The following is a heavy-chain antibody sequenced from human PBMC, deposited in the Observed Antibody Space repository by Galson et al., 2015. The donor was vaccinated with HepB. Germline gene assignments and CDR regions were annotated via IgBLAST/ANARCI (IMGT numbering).Heavy chain of an antibody. Sequence: SLRLSCAASGFTFSSYAMSWVRQAPGKGLEWVSAISGSGGSTYYADSVKGRFTISRDNSKNTLYLQMNSLRAEDTAVYYCAKDGTPVRGGWTYYYDSSGYYSHQGAFDIWGQGTMVTVSS. CDR1: GFTFSSYA. CDR2: ISGSGGST. D-gene: IGHD3-22*01. CDR3: AKDGTPVRGGWTYYYDSSGYYSHQGAFDI. V-gene: IGHV3-23*01. J-gene: IGHJ3*02.